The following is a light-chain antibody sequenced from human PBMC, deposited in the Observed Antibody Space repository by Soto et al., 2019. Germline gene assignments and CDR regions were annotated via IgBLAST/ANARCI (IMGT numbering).Light chain of an antibody. CDR1: QSVSSDY. Sequence: EKVLTQSPGTLSLSPGERATLSCRASQSVSSDYLAWYQQKPGQAPRLLIYGASSRVTGIPDRFSGSGSGTDFTLTINRLEPEDFAVYYCQQYGGSPRTFGQGTKLEIK. CDR3: QQYGGSPRT. J-gene: IGKJ2*02. V-gene: IGKV3-20*01. CDR2: GAS.